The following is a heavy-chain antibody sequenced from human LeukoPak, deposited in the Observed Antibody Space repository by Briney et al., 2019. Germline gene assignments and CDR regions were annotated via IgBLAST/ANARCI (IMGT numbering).Heavy chain of an antibody. Sequence: PSETLSLTCTVSGGSITTYYWSWIRQPPGKGLEWIGFIFYSGSTNYNPSLKSRVTISLNTSKTQFSLKLSSVTAADTAVYYCARKIRRGWLDPWGQGTLVTVSS. V-gene: IGHV4-59*01. J-gene: IGHJ5*02. CDR3: ARKIRRGWLDP. CDR1: GGSITTYY. D-gene: IGHD3-16*01. CDR2: IFYSGST.